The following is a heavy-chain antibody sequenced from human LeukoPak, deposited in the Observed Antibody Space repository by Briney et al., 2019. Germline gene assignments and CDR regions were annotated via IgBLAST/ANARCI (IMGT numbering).Heavy chain of an antibody. CDR1: GFTFSSYA. V-gene: IGHV3-23*01. CDR2: ISGSGGST. Sequence: GGSLRLSCAASGFTFSSYAMSWVRQAPGKGLEWVSAISGSGGSTYYADSVKGRFTISRDNSKSTLYLQMNSLRAEDTAVYYCAKDSGVTYYYYYMDVWGKGTTVTVSS. D-gene: IGHD2-8*01. CDR3: AKDSGVTYYYYYMDV. J-gene: IGHJ6*03.